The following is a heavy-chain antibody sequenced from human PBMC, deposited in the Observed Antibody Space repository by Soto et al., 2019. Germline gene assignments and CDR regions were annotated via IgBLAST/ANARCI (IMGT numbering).Heavy chain of an antibody. V-gene: IGHV2-5*02. CDR3: VQSRCGGDCLQSYSSHSYYGLDV. Sequence: QITLKESGPTLVKPTQTLTLTCTFSGLSLSTTGVGVGWIRQPPGKALEWLALIYWDDDKRYSPSLKSRLTITKDTSKNQVVLTMTNMDPVDTGTYYRVQSRCGGDCLQSYSSHSYYGLDVWGQGTTVTVSS. CDR2: IYWDDDK. CDR1: GLSLSTTGVG. J-gene: IGHJ6*02. D-gene: IGHD2-21*02.